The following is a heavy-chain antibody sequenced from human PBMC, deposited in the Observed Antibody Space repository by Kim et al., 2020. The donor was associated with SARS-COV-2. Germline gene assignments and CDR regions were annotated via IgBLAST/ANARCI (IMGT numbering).Heavy chain of an antibody. V-gene: IGHV3-15*01. J-gene: IGHJ3*02. CDR1: GLTFTEEW. D-gene: IGHD4-17*01. CDR3: ATSHSTDYGGNYRGAFDI. CDR2: IKSKSDGGAT. Sequence: GGSLRLSCAASGLTFTEEWMTWVRQAPGRGLEWVGRIKSKSDGGATHYGTPVKGRFSISRDDSKNTLYLQMDSLKSEDTAVYYCATSHSTDYGGNYRGAFDIWGQGTMVTVSS.